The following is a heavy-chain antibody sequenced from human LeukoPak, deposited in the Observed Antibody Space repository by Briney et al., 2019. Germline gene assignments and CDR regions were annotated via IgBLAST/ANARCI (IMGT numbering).Heavy chain of an antibody. D-gene: IGHD5-24*01. CDR1: GFTFDDYA. V-gene: IGHV3-9*01. Sequence: PGGSLRLPCAASGFTFDDYAMHWVRQAPGKGLEWVSGISWNSGSIGYADSVKGRFTISRDNSKNTLYLQMNSLRAEDTAVYYCAKGQRWLQLVDYWGQGTLVTVSS. CDR2: ISWNSGSI. J-gene: IGHJ4*02. CDR3: AKGQRWLQLVDY.